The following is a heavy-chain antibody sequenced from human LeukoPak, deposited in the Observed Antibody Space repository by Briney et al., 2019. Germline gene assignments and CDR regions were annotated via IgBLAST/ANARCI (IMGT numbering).Heavy chain of an antibody. CDR3: ARGASSSWYPTGLDWRPKVKWYLDI. Sequence: GGSLRLSCAASGFTFSDSAMHWVRQASGKGLEWVGRIRSKANTYATEYAASVKGRFTISRDGSKNTAYLQMNSLKVEDTAVYYCARGASSSWYPTGLDWRPKVKWYLDIWGRGTLVTVSS. V-gene: IGHV3-73*01. CDR1: GFTFSDSA. CDR2: IRSKANTYAT. J-gene: IGHJ2*01. D-gene: IGHD6-13*01.